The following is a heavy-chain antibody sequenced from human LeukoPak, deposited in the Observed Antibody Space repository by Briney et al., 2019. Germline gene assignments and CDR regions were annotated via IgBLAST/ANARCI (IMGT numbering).Heavy chain of an antibody. J-gene: IGHJ4*02. V-gene: IGHV3-30*18. CDR3: AKDRRYSSSWYQDY. CDR2: ISDDGSTK. D-gene: IGHD6-13*01. Sequence: GGSLRLSCAASGFTFSFYGIHWVRQAPGKGLEWVAVISDDGSTKYYSDSVKGRFTVSRDNSKNTLYLQMNSLRAEDTAVYYCAKDRRYSSSWYQDYWGQGTLVTVSS. CDR1: GFTFSFYG.